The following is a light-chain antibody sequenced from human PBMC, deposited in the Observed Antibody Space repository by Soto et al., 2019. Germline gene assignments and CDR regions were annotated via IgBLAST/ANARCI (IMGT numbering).Light chain of an antibody. CDR1: QSVSRN. Sequence: EIVMTQSPATLSVSPGERATLSCRASQSVSRNVAWYQQKPGQAHRLLIYGASTGATGIPARFSGSGSGTDFTLTISSLQSEDFAVYYCQQYYNWPLTFGGGNKVEIK. V-gene: IGKV3-15*01. CDR3: QQYYNWPLT. CDR2: GAS. J-gene: IGKJ4*01.